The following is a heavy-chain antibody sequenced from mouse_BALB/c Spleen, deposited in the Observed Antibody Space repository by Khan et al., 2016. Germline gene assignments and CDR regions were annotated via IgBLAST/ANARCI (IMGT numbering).Heavy chain of an antibody. CDR3: VGYDYDY. J-gene: IGHJ4*01. Sequence: EVQLVESGGGLVQPKGSLKLSCAASGFTFNTYAMNWVRQAPGKGLEWVARIRSKSNNYATYYADSVKDRFTISRDDSQSMLYLQMNNLKTEDTAVYYGVGYDYDYWGQGTSVTVSS. D-gene: IGHD2-4*01. CDR1: GFTFNTYA. V-gene: IGHV10-1*02. CDR2: IRSKSNNYAT.